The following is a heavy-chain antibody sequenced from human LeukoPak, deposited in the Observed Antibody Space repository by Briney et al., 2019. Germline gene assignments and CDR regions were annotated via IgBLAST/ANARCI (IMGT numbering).Heavy chain of an antibody. CDR3: AKDLHNWTLGPDAFDI. V-gene: IGHV3-23*01. CDR2: ISGSGGST. CDR1: GFTFSSYA. Sequence: GGSLRLSCAAAGFTFSSYAMSWVRQARGKRLEWVSAISGSGGSTYYADSVKGRFTISRDNSKNTLYLQMNSLRAEDTAVYYCAKDLHNWTLGPDAFDIWGQGTMVTVSS. D-gene: IGHD1-20*01. J-gene: IGHJ3*02.